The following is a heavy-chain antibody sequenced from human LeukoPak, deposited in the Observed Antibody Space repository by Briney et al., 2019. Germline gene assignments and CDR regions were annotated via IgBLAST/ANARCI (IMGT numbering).Heavy chain of an antibody. CDR1: GFTFRNYA. V-gene: IGHV3-23*01. Sequence: PGGSLRLSCAASGFTFRNYAMSWVRRAPGKGLEWVSGISGSGESTYYADSVKGRFTISRDNSKNTLYLRMNSLRAEDTAVYYCAKSGGSSGIYYFDYWGQGTLVTVSS. D-gene: IGHD3-22*01. CDR3: AKSGGSSGIYYFDY. CDR2: ISGSGEST. J-gene: IGHJ4*02.